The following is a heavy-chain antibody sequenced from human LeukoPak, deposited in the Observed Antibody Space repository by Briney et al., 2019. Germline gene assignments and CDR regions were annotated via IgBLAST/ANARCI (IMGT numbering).Heavy chain of an antibody. V-gene: IGHV3-21*01. CDR1: GFTFSDYS. D-gene: IGHD1-26*01. CDR2: ISGNSHHI. Sequence: GGSLRLSCAASGFTFSDYSMKWVRQAPGKALEWVSSISGNSHHIYYADPVTGRFTISRDNAYRSLYLQMDSLRVEDTAVYYCASGTIVGARGADNWGQGALVTVSS. J-gene: IGHJ4*02. CDR3: ASGTIVGARGADN.